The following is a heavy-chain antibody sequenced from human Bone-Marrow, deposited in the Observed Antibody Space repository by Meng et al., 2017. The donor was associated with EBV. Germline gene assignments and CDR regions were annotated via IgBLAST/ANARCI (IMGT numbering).Heavy chain of an antibody. Sequence: QSPLQEPGPGLRNPSEPLALLCPASSATVTTPNYYWGSIRQPPGKELEWIRTFYPVTPTFYNPSFRSRLAISVDTSTNNFSLRMTSLTAAATAVYYCVIGYDYGDYVDYWGQGTLVTVSS. V-gene: IGHV4-39*07. J-gene: IGHJ4*02. CDR2: FYPVTPT. D-gene: IGHD4-17*01. CDR3: VIGYDYGDYVDY. CDR1: SATVTTPNYY.